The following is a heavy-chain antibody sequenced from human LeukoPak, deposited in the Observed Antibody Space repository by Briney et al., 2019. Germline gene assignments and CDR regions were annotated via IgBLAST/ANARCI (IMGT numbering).Heavy chain of an antibody. CDR3: ARDNYDILTGYYTGADY. V-gene: IGHV3-30*04. J-gene: IGHJ4*02. CDR2: ISYDGSNK. CDR1: GFTFSSYA. D-gene: IGHD3-9*01. Sequence: GGSLRLSCAASGFTFSSYAMHWVRQAPGKGLEWVAVISYDGSNKYYADSVKGRFTISRDNSKNTLYLQMNRLRAEDTAVYYCARDNYDILTGYYTGADYWGQGTLVTVSS.